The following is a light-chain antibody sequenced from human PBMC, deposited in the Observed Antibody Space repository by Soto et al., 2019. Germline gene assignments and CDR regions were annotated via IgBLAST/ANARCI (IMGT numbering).Light chain of an antibody. CDR3: QQYSNWPPWA. J-gene: IGKJ1*01. V-gene: IGKV3-15*01. CDR2: GAS. CDR1: QSVSNN. Sequence: EIVMTRSPATLSVSPGERATLSCRASQSVSNNLAWYQQKPGQAPRLLIYGASTRASGIPARFSGSGSGTEFTLTISSLQSEDLAVYYCQQYSNWPPWAFGQGTKVDIK.